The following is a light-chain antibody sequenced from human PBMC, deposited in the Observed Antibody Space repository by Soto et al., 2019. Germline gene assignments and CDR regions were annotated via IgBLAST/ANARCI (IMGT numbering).Light chain of an antibody. CDR1: SGHSSYT. J-gene: IGLJ3*02. CDR2: LDSDGSH. V-gene: IGLV4-69*01. CDR3: QTWGTGFQV. Sequence: QLVLTQSPSASASLGASVKLTCTLTSGHSSYTIAWHQQQPEKGPRYLMKLDSDGSHNRGDGIPDRSSGSSSGAERYLTISSLQSEDEADYYCQTWGTGFQVFGGGTKLTVL.